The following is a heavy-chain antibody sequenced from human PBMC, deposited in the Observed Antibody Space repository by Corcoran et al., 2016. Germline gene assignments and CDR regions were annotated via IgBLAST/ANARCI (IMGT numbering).Heavy chain of an antibody. CDR1: GYTFTSYD. CDR3: ARLYYDSRGYWYYFDY. Sequence: QVQLVQSGAEVKKPGASVKVSCKASGYTFTSYDINWVRQATGQGLEWMGWMNPNSGNTGYAQKFQGRVTMTRNTSISTAYMELSSLRSEDTAVYYCARLYYDSRGYWYYFDYWGQGTLVTVSS. D-gene: IGHD3-22*01. CDR2: MNPNSGNT. J-gene: IGHJ4*02. V-gene: IGHV1-8*01.